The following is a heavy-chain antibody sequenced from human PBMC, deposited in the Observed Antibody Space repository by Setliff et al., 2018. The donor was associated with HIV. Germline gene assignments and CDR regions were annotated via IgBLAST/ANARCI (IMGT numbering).Heavy chain of an antibody. J-gene: IGHJ4*02. CDR1: GYTFTDFY. V-gene: IGHV1-2*02. Sequence: GASVKVSCKASGYTFTDFYIFWVRQAPGGGLEWMGWINPKSGGPNYAQKFQGRVTMTSDTSITTAYMEMTGLRSDDTAVYYCATSSGYYSTFDRWGQGTRVTVSS. CDR3: ATSSGYYSTFDR. D-gene: IGHD3-22*01. CDR2: INPKSGGP.